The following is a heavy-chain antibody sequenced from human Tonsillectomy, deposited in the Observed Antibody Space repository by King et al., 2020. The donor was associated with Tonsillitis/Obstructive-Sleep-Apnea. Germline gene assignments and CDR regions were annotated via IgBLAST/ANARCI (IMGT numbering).Heavy chain of an antibody. CDR1: GFTFSNYE. CDR2: ISSSGSTI. D-gene: IGHD2-21*01. Sequence: VQLVESGGGLVQPGGSLRLSCAASGFTFSNYEMNWVRQAPGKGPEWVSYISSSGSTIYYADSVKGRFTISRDNAKNSLYLQMNSLRAEDAAVYYCARDKAYCGRDCYSGYFDYWGQGTLVTVSS. V-gene: IGHV3-48*03. J-gene: IGHJ4*02. CDR3: ARDKAYCGRDCYSGYFDY.